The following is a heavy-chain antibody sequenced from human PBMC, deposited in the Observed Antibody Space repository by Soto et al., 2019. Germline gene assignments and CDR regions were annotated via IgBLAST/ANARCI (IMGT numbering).Heavy chain of an antibody. D-gene: IGHD2-15*01. CDR1: GGIITTNV. V-gene: IGHV1-69*06. CDR2: IMPVFAAP. J-gene: IGHJ4*02. Sequence: QVQLMQSGAEVKKPGSSVKVSCKASGGIITTNVIRWVRQAPGRGLEWMGEIMPVFAAPNNAQKFQGRLRITADTSTTTVYMELSSLTSEDTAVYFCATGARYCSGGSCYPDHWGQGTLVIVSS. CDR3: ATGARYCSGGSCYPDH.